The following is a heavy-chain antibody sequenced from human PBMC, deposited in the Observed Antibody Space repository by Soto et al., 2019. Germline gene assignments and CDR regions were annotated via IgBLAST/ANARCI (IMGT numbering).Heavy chain of an antibody. V-gene: IGHV1-69*13. Sequence: GAXVKVSCKASGGTFSSYAISWVRQAPGQGLEWMGGIIPIFGTANYAQKFQGRVTITADESTSTAYMELSSLRSEDTAVYYFARDSNYGRVLTYWGQGTLVTVSS. CDR3: ARDSNYGRVLTY. J-gene: IGHJ4*02. D-gene: IGHD4-4*01. CDR1: GGTFSSYA. CDR2: IIPIFGTA.